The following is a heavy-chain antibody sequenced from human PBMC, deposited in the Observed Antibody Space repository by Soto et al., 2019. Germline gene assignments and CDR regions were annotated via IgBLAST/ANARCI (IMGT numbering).Heavy chain of an antibody. Sequence: GGSLRLSCAASGFTFSSYWMSWVRQAPGKGLEWVANIKQDGSEKYYVDSVKGRFTISRDNAKNSLYLQMNSLRAEDTAVYYSARDLSYGDYVGNYYYGMDVWGQGTTVTVSS. J-gene: IGHJ6*02. CDR3: ARDLSYGDYVGNYYYGMDV. CDR2: IKQDGSEK. CDR1: GFTFSSYW. V-gene: IGHV3-7*05. D-gene: IGHD4-17*01.